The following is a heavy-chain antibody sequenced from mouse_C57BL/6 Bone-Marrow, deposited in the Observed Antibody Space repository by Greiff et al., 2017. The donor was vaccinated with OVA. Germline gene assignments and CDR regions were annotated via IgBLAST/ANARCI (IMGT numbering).Heavy chain of an antibody. CDR3: TRGYSNYYAMDY. V-gene: IGHV1-15*01. J-gene: IGHJ4*01. CDR1: VYTFTDYE. CDR2: IDPETGGP. Sequence: VQLQQSGAELVRPGASVTLSCKASVYTFTDYEMHWVKQTPVHGLEWIGAIDPETGGPAYNQKFKGKAILTADKSSSTAYMELRSLTSEDSAVYYCTRGYSNYYAMDYWGQGTSVTVSS. D-gene: IGHD2-5*01.